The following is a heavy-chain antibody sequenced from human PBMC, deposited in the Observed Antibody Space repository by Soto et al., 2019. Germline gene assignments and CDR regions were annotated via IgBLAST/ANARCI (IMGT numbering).Heavy chain of an antibody. CDR3: ARDKRDLRFLEWSYYFAY. Sequence: PGGSLRLSCAASGFTFRNYGMNWVRQAPGKGLEWVSYIGIGSSTKYYADSVKGRFTISRDNSKNTLYLQMNSLRAEDTAVYYCARDKRDLRFLEWSYYFAYWGQGTLVTVSS. D-gene: IGHD3-3*01. J-gene: IGHJ4*02. CDR1: GFTFRNYG. CDR2: IGIGSSTK. V-gene: IGHV3-48*01.